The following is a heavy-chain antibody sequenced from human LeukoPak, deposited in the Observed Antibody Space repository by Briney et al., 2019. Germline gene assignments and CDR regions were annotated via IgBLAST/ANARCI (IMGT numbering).Heavy chain of an antibody. V-gene: IGHV1-69*04. J-gene: IGHJ5*02. Sequence: GASVKVSCKASGGTFSSYTISWVRQAPGQGLEWMGRIIPILGIANYAQKFQGRVTITADKSTSTAYMELSSLRSEDTAVYYCARESSSAGITIFGVVPAGFDPWGQGTLVTVSS. CDR3: ARESSSAGITIFGVVPAGFDP. D-gene: IGHD3-3*01. CDR2: IIPILGIA. CDR1: GGTFSSYT.